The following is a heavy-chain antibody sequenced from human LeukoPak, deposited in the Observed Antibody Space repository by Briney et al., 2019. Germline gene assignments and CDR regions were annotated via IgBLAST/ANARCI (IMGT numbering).Heavy chain of an antibody. D-gene: IGHD3-3*01. V-gene: IGHV3-7*03. CDR3: AKLDQLRFLEWLFNAFDI. CDR1: GFTFSTYW. CDR2: INQDGSAK. Sequence: GGSLRLSCAATGFTFSTYWMSWVRQVPGKGLEWVANINQDGSAKYYVDSVKGRFTISRDNAKNSLYLQMNSLRAEDTAVYYCAKLDQLRFLEWLFNAFDIWGQGTMVTVSS. J-gene: IGHJ3*02.